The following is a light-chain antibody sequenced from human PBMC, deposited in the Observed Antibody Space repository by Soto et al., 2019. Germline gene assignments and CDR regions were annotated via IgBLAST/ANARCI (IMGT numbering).Light chain of an antibody. CDR3: QQYNNWPPIT. CDR1: QSVSSN. CDR2: GAS. J-gene: IGKJ5*01. Sequence: EIVMTQSPATLSVYPGERATLSCRASQSVSSNLAWYQQKPGQAPRLLIYGASTRATGIPARFSGSGSGTEFTLTISSLQSEDFAVYCCQQYNNWPPITFGQGTRLEIK. V-gene: IGKV3-15*01.